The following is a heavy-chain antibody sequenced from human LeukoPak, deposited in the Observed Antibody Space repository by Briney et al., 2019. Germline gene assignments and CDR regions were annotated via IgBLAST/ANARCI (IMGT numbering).Heavy chain of an antibody. CDR2: IKQDGSEK. D-gene: IGHD3-10*01. CDR1: GFTFSTYW. Sequence: GGSLRLSCAASGFTFSTYWMSWVRQAPGKGLEWVANIKQDGSEKYYVDSVKGRFTISRDNAKNSLYLQMNSLRAEDTAVYYCARGDAPSLFDYWGQGTLVTVSS. V-gene: IGHV3-7*01. J-gene: IGHJ4*02. CDR3: ARGDAPSLFDY.